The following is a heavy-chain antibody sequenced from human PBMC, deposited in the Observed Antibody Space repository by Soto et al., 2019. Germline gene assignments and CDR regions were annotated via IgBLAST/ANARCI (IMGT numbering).Heavy chain of an antibody. J-gene: IGHJ4*02. CDR2: ISYDGSNK. CDR1: GFTFSSYA. CDR3: ARDRVGYSYGPFDY. Sequence: QVQLVESGGGVVQPGRSLRLSCAASGFTFSSYAMHWVRQAPGKGLEWVAVISYDGSNKYYADSVKGRFTISRDNSKNTLYQQMNSLRAEDTAVYYCARDRVGYSYGPFDYWGQGTLVTVSS. V-gene: IGHV3-30-3*01. D-gene: IGHD5-18*01.